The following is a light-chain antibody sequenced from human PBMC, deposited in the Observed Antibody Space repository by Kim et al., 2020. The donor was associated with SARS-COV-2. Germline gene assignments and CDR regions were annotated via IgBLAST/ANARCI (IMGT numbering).Light chain of an antibody. Sequence: GQAVTISCSRSTSNIGSNYVYWYPQLPGTAPTLLIYRNNQRPPGVPDRFSGSKSGTSASLAISGLRSEDEADYYCAAWDDSLSGVVFGGGTQLTVL. J-gene: IGLJ2*01. CDR1: TSNIGSNY. CDR3: AAWDDSLSGVV. CDR2: RNN. V-gene: IGLV1-47*01.